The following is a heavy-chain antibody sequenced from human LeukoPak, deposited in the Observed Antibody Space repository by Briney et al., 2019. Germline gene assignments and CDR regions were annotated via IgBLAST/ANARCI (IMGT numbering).Heavy chain of an antibody. CDR1: GYTFTSYY. CDR2: INPSGGST. V-gene: IGHV1-46*01. CDR3: ARGAPEEYYFDY. J-gene: IGHJ4*02. Sequence: ASVKVSCKASGYTFTSYYMHWVRQAPGQGLEWMGIINPSGGSTSYAQKFQGRVTMTRDTSTSTVYMELSSLRSDDTAVYFCARGAPEEYYFDYWGQGTLVTVSS.